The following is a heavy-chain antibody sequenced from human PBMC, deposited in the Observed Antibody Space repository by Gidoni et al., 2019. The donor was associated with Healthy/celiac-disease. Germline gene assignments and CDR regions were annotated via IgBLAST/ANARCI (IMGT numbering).Heavy chain of an antibody. D-gene: IGHD3-3*01. Sequence: QITLKESGPTLVKPTQTLTLTCTFSGFSLSTSGVGVGWIRQPPGQALEWLALIYWDDDTRYSPSLKSMLTITKDTSKNQVVLTMTNMDPVDTATYYCAHSPEWLFFMGFDYWVQGTLVTVSS. CDR2: IYWDDDT. CDR3: AHSPEWLFFMGFDY. V-gene: IGHV2-5*02. J-gene: IGHJ4*02. CDR1: GFSLSTSGVG.